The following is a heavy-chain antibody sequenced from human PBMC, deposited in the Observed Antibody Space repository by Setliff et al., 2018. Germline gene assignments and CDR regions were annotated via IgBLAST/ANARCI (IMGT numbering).Heavy chain of an antibody. CDR2: AFHTGKT. J-gene: IGHJ4*02. D-gene: IGHD3-3*01. CDR1: GVSIRSFY. V-gene: IGHV4-59*03. CDR3: ARGGYNSRSGYSAYYYDY. Sequence: SSETLSLTCTVSGVSIRSFYWTWIRQSPKRGLEWLGYAFHTGKTDYNPSLMSRVIISIDMSRKQFSLKLSSVTAADTAMYFCARGGYNSRSGYSAYYYDYWGQGALVTVSS.